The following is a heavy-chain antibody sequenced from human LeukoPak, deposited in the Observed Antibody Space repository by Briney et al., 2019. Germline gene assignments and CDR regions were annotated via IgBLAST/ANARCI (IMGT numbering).Heavy chain of an antibody. CDR1: GFIFSTYG. D-gene: IGHD6-13*01. J-gene: IGHJ4*02. CDR3: AKTRPLDSSSWSHGDY. Sequence: GGSLRLSCVASGFIFSTYGMNWVRQAPGKGLEWVAVISYEGGNKDYSDSVKGRFTISRDNSKNTLYLQMNSLRAEDTAVYYCAKTRPLDSSSWSHGDYWGQGTLVTVSS. CDR2: ISYEGGNK. V-gene: IGHV3-30*18.